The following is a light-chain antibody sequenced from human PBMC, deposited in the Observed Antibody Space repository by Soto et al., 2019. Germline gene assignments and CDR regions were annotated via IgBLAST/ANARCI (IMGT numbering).Light chain of an antibody. CDR2: GNS. V-gene: IGLV1-40*01. CDR3: QSYDSSLSEV. CDR1: SSNIGAGYD. J-gene: IGLJ1*01. Sequence: QSVLTQPPSVSGAPGQRVTISCTGSSSNIGAGYDVHWYQQLPGTAPKLLIYGNSNRPSGVPDRFSGSTSGTSASLAITGIQAEDEADYYCQSYDSSLSEVFGTGTKLTVL.